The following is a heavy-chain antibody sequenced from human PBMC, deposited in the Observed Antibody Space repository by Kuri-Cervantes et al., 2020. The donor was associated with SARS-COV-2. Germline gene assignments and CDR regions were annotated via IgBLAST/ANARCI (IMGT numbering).Heavy chain of an antibody. J-gene: IGHJ5*02. CDR1: GGSISGSDYH. CDR2: IYYSGST. V-gene: IGHV4-39*02. CDR3: AREGSSSLAWFDP. D-gene: IGHD6-6*01. Sequence: GSLRLSCTVSGGSISGSDYHWGWIRQPPGKGLEWIGSIYYSGSTYYNPSLKSRVTISVDTSKNQFSLKLSSVTAADTAVYYCAREGSSSLAWFDPWGQGTLVTVSS.